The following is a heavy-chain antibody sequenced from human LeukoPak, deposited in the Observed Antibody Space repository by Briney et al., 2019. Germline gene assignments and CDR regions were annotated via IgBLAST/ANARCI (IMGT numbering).Heavy chain of an antibody. D-gene: IGHD3-10*01. J-gene: IGHJ6*03. V-gene: IGHV4-4*07. CDR2: IYTSGST. CDR3: ARDRAAGFYYYYYYYRDV. CDR1: GGSISSYY. Sequence: SETLSLTCTVSGGSISSYYWSWLRQPAGKGLEWIGRIYTSGSTNYNPSLKSRVTMSVDTSKNQLSLKLSSVTAADTAVYYCARDRAAGFYYYYYYYRDVWGKGTTVTVSS.